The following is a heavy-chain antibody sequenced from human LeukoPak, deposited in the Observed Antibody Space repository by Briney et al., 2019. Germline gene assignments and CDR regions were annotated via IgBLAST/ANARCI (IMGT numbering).Heavy chain of an antibody. V-gene: IGHV4-34*01. CDR3: ARVYDF. J-gene: IGHJ4*02. Sequence: PSETLSLTCAVYGGSFSGYYWSWIRQPPGKGLEWIGEINHSGSTNYNPSLKSRVTISVDTSKNQFSLKLSSVTAADTAVYYCARVYDFWGQGTLVTVSS. CDR2: INHSGST. CDR1: GGSFSGYY.